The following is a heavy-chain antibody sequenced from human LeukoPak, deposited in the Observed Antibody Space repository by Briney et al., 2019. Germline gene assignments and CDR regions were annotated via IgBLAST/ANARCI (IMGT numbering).Heavy chain of an antibody. Sequence: GGSLRLSCTAPGFTFSSYAMTWVRQAPGKGLEWVSGIGGSDGSTYYVDSVKGRFTISRDNSKNTLYLQMNSLRVEDTAVYYCAKGGDGSCYSPIDYWGQGTPVTVSS. CDR3: AKGGDGSCYSPIDY. J-gene: IGHJ4*02. CDR1: GFTFSSYA. CDR2: IGGSDGST. D-gene: IGHD2-15*01. V-gene: IGHV3-23*01.